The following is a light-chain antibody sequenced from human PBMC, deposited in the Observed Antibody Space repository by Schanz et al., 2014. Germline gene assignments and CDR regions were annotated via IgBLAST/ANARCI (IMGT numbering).Light chain of an antibody. CDR1: SSDVGGYNY. Sequence: SAKTQPPSASGSPGQSVTISCTGTSSDVGGYNYVSWYQQYPGKAPKLMIYEVNKRPSGVPDRFSGSKSGNTASLTVSGLQAEDEAEYYCSSNVGSNNFQFGGGTKVTVL. CDR2: EVN. CDR3: SSNVGSNNFQ. V-gene: IGLV2-8*01. J-gene: IGLJ3*02.